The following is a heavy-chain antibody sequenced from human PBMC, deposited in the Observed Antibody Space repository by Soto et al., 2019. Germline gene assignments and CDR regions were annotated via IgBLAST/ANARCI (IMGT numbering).Heavy chain of an antibody. CDR1: GFTFGDYA. D-gene: IGHD3-22*01. CDR2: IRSKAYGGTT. J-gene: IGHJ3*01. Sequence: GGSLRLSCTASGFTFGDYAMSWFRQAPGKGLEWVGFIRSKAYGGTTEYAASVKGRFTISRDDSKSIAYLQMNSLKTEDTAVYYCTRPSRNYYDSSGYPTFWGQGTMVTVSS. V-gene: IGHV3-49*03. CDR3: TRPSRNYYDSSGYPTF.